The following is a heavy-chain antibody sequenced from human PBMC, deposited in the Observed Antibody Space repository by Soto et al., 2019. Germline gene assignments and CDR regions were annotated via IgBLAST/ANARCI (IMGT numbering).Heavy chain of an antibody. CDR2: IKEDGIQK. Sequence: EVQLVESGGGLVQPGGSLRLSCEASGFTFTSYTMIWVRQSPGEGLEWLANIKEDGIQKKYVDSVKGRFTISRDNAKKSLYLQMNSLRVDDTAVYYCAREVWGPVDWGQGTLVTVSS. V-gene: IGHV3-7*01. CDR1: GFTFTSYT. D-gene: IGHD7-27*01. J-gene: IGHJ4*02. CDR3: AREVWGPVD.